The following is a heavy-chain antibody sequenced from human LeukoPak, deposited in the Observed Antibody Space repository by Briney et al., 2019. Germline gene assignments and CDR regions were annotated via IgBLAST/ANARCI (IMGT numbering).Heavy chain of an antibody. D-gene: IGHD3-10*01. V-gene: IGHV4-38-2*02. CDR3: ARDLAYYASGSYCGWFDP. J-gene: IGHJ5*02. CDR1: GYSISSGHY. CDR2: IYHSGST. Sequence: SETLSLXCTVSGYSISSGHYWGWIRQPPGKGLEWIGSIYHSGSTYYNPSLKSRVTISVDTSKNQFSLKLNSVTAADTAVYYCARDLAYYASGSYCGWFDPWGQGTLVTVSS.